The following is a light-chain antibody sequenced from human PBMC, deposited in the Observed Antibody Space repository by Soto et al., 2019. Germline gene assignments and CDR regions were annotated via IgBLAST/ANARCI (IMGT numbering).Light chain of an antibody. Sequence: QSALTQPASMSGSPVQSITISCTGTSSDVGGSNSVSWYQQHPGKAPKLMIYDVTNRPSWVSTRFSGSKSGNTASLTISGLQAEDAADYYCSSYTRSTTVVFGGGTQLTVL. CDR2: DVT. J-gene: IGLJ2*01. V-gene: IGLV2-14*03. CDR3: SSYTRSTTVV. CDR1: SSDVGGSNS.